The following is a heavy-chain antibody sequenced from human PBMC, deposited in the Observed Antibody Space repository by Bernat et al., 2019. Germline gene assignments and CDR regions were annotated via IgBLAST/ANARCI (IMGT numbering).Heavy chain of an antibody. Sequence: QVQLVESGGGVVQPGRSLRLSCAASGFTFSSYGMHWVRQAPGKGLEWVAVISYDGSNKYYADSVKGRSTISRDNSKNTLYLQMNSLRAEDTAVYYWAKEYGQQLALDDWGQGTLVTVSS. CDR2: ISYDGSNK. V-gene: IGHV3-30*18. CDR3: AKEYGQQLALDD. J-gene: IGHJ4*02. CDR1: GFTFSSYG. D-gene: IGHD6-13*01.